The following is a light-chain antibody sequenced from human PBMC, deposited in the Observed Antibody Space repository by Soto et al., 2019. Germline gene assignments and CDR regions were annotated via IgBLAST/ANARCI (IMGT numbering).Light chain of an antibody. CDR3: CSYAGSRTFV. J-gene: IGLJ2*01. V-gene: IGLV2-23*02. CDR1: SSDVGSHEL. Sequence: QSALTQPASVSGSPGQSITISCTGTSSDVGSHELVSWYQLHPGKAPKLIIYEDSKRPSGISNRFSGSKSGNTASLTISGLQAEDEANYYCCSYAGSRTFVFGEGTKLTVL. CDR2: EDS.